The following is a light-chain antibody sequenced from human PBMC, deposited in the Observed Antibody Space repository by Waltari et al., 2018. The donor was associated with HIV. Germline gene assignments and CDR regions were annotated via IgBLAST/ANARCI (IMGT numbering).Light chain of an antibody. Sequence: QSALTQPASVSGSPGQSITISCTGTTSDVGGYNSVSWYQQHPAKAPKPVILDVLNLPSGVSNRFSGSKSCNTASLTISGLQAEDEAYYYCSSYTNSDTVVFGGGTKVTVL. J-gene: IGLJ2*01. CDR2: DVL. V-gene: IGLV2-14*03. CDR1: TSDVGGYNS. CDR3: SSYTNSDTVV.